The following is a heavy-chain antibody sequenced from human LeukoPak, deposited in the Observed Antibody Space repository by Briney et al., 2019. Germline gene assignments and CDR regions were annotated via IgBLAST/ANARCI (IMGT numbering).Heavy chain of an antibody. V-gene: IGHV5-10-1*01. D-gene: IGHD2-21*02. Sequence: GESLRISCKGSGYSFTSYWISWVRQMPGKGLEWMGRIDPSDSYTNHSPSFQGHVTISADKSISTAYLQWSSLKASDTAMYYCAISRYCGGDCYPPFDYWGQGTLVTVSS. CDR3: AISRYCGGDCYPPFDY. J-gene: IGHJ4*02. CDR1: GYSFTSYW. CDR2: IDPSDSYT.